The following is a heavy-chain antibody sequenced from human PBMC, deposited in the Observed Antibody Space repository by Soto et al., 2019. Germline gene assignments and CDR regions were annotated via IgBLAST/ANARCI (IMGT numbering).Heavy chain of an antibody. CDR1: GFTFSSYS. CDR2: ISSSSSYI. V-gene: IGHV3-21*01. D-gene: IGHD2-2*01. CDR3: ARGRYCSSTSCTYRWFAH. J-gene: IGHJ5*02. Sequence: GGSLRLSCAASGFTFSSYSMNWVRQAPGKGLEWVSSISSSSSYIYYADSVKGRFTISRDNAKNSMYLQMNSLRAEDTAVYYCARGRYCSSTSCTYRWFAHWGQRTLVNASS.